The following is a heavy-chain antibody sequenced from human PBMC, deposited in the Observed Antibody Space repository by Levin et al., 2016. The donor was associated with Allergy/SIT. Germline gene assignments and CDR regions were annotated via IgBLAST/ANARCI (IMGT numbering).Heavy chain of an antibody. J-gene: IGHJ3*02. CDR3: ARGGDIVVVVAATGDAFDI. D-gene: IGHD2-15*01. CDR2: ISYDGSNK. V-gene: IGHV3-30-3*01. Sequence: WIRQPPGKGLEWVAVISYDGSNKYYADSVKGRFTISRDNSKNTLYLQMNSLRAEDTAVYYCARGGDIVVVVAATGDAFDIWGQGTMVTVSS.